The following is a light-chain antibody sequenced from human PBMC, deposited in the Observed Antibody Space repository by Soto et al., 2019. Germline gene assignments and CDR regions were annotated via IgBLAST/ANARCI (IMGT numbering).Light chain of an antibody. CDR1: QSVSTN. Sequence: EIMMTQSPDTLSVSPGERATLSCRASQSVSTNVAWYQQKPGQAPRLLMYYASTTATGIPARFSGSGSGTEFTLTITSLQSEDFAFYYCQQYNHWPPITFGQGTRLEIK. J-gene: IGKJ5*01. CDR3: QQYNHWPPIT. V-gene: IGKV3-15*01. CDR2: YAS.